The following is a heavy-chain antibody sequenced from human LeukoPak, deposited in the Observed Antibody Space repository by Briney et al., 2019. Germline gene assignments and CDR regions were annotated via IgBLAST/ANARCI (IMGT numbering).Heavy chain of an antibody. CDR1: GYRLSNYW. J-gene: IGHJ3*02. CDR2: IYASDSDT. D-gene: IGHD3-22*01. V-gene: IGHV5-51*01. Sequence: GESLKISCKASGYRLSNYWIGWVRQVSGKGLEWIGTIYASDSDTRYSSSFQGQVTISADKSINTAYLQWSSLKASDTAMYYCARKRSSGYYDSSGYAIDAFDMWGQGTMVTVSS. CDR3: ARKRSSGYYDSSGYAIDAFDM.